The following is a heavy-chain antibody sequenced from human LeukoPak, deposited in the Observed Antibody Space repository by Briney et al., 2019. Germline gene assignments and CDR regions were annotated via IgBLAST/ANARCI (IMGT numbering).Heavy chain of an antibody. V-gene: IGHV3-64D*06. CDR3: VRVAYSSSWSPPFDY. Sequence: GGSLRLSCSASGFSFSIYSMHWVRQAPGKGLEYVSAISSNGRNTYYADSVRGRFTVSRDNSKNTLYLQMSSLRAEDTAVYYCVRVAYSSSWSPPFDYWGQGTLVTVSS. CDR1: GFSFSIYS. J-gene: IGHJ4*02. CDR2: ISSNGRNT. D-gene: IGHD6-13*01.